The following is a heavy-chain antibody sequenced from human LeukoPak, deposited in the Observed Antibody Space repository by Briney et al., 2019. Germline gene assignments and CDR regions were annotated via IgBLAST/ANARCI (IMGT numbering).Heavy chain of an antibody. V-gene: IGHV4-59*01. CDR2: IYYSGST. J-gene: IGHJ6*02. Sequence: SETLSLTCTVSGGSISSYYWSWIRQPPGKGLEWIRYIYYSGSTNYNPSLKSRVTISVDTSKNQFSLKLSSVTAADTAVYYCATGPVYSPYYYYGMDVWGQGTTVTVSS. CDR3: ATGPVYSPYYYYGMDV. D-gene: IGHD4-11*01. CDR1: GGSISSYY.